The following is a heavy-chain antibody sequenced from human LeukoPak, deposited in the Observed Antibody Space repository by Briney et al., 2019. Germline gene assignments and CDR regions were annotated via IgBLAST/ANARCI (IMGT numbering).Heavy chain of an antibody. D-gene: IGHD4-17*01. J-gene: IGHJ4*02. CDR2: ISGSGGST. CDR1: GFTFSSYA. Sequence: PGGSLRRSCAASGFTFSSYAMSWVRQAPGKGLEWVSAISGSGGSTYYADSVKGRFTISRDNSKNTLYLQMNSLRAEDTAVYYCAKEPLYGDHPGGSYWGQGTLVTVSS. V-gene: IGHV3-23*01. CDR3: AKEPLYGDHPGGSY.